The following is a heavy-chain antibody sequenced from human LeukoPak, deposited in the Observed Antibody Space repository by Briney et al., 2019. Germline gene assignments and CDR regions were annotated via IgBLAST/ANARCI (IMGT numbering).Heavy chain of an antibody. CDR2: IKRNTQGSTT. J-gene: IGHJ4*02. D-gene: IGHD2-15*01. CDR1: GFTFNLAW. CDR3: TTHPGYESY. V-gene: IGHV3-15*01. Sequence: PGGSRRLSCATSGFTFNLAWMSWVRQAPGKGLEWVGRIKRNTQGSTTDYAAAVKGRFTISRDDSKNTLYLQMNSLEIEDTGVYYCTTHPGYESYWGQGTLVTVSS.